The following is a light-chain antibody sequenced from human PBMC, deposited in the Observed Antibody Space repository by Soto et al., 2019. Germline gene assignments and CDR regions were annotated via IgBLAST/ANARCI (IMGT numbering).Light chain of an antibody. CDR1: SSDVGNYKY. Sequence: QSVLTQPASVSGSPGQSITIFCTGTSSDVGNYKYVSWYQQHPGKAPKLMIYEVSNRPSGVSNRFSGSKSGNTASLTISGLQADNEADYYCTSYTGSSTLLYVFGTGTKVTVL. CDR3: TSYTGSSTLLYV. V-gene: IGLV2-14*01. J-gene: IGLJ1*01. CDR2: EVS.